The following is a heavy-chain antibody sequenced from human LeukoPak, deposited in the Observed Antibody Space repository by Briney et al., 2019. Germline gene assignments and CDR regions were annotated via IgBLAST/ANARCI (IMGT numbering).Heavy chain of an antibody. V-gene: IGHV1-18*01. CDR3: ARALLVTTSGYFYYYMDV. Sequence: ASVKVSCKASGYTFTSYGISWVRQAPGQGLEWMGWISAYNGNTNYAQKLQGRVTMTTDTSTSTAYMELRSLRSDDTAVYYCARALLVTTSGYFYYYMDVWGKGTTVSVSS. CDR1: GYTFTSYG. J-gene: IGHJ6*03. CDR2: ISAYNGNT. D-gene: IGHD2-8*02.